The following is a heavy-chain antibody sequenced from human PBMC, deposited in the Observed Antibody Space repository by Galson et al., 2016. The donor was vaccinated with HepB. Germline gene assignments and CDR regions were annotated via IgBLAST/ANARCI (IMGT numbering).Heavy chain of an antibody. CDR1: GFTVSHNY. CDR2: IYSNGVT. V-gene: IGHV3-53*01. CDR3: ARDGGVKSGGDY. Sequence: SLRLSCAASGFTVSHNYMRWVRQAPGKGLEWVALIYSNGVTDYADSVRGRFTISRDNSKNKLFLRMSSLRADDTAVYYCARDGGVKSGGDYWGQGNLVTVSS. D-gene: IGHD2-8*02. J-gene: IGHJ4*02.